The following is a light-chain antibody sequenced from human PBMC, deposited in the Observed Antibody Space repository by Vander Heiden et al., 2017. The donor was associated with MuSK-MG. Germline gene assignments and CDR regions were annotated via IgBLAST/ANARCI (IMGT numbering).Light chain of an antibody. CDR3: QQNDSNPLLT. Sequence: DIQMTQPPSSLSASVGDRVTITCRASQSISSYLNWYQQKPGKAPKLLIYAASSWQSGVPSRFSGSGYGKDFTLTISSRQQEDFAAYYCQQNDSNPLLTFGQGTKVEIK. CDR1: QSISSY. V-gene: IGKV1-39*01. CDR2: AAS. J-gene: IGKJ1*01.